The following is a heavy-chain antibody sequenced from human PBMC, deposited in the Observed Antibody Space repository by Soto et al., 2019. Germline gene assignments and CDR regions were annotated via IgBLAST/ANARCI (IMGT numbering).Heavy chain of an antibody. V-gene: IGHV4-59*12. CDR3: GRLHNFINWRLDL. Sequence: SETLSLTCTVSGASTSRYYWGWVRQPPGRGLEWFGFSHHSGYISYSPSLKSRVTMSVEPPKTRCSLTLTAAAGAGAAFSCCGRLHNFINWRLDLWGQGAPVTFSS. CDR1: GASTSRYY. CDR2: SHHSGYI. J-gene: IGHJ5*02.